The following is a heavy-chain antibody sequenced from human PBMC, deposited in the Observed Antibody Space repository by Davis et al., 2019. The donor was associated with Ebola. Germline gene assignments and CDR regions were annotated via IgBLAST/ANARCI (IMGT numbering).Heavy chain of an antibody. CDR2: IKQDGSEK. V-gene: IGHV3-7*03. CDR1: GFTFSNYW. J-gene: IGHJ6*04. D-gene: IGHD6-13*01. Sequence: GESLKISCAASGFTFSNYWMTWVRQAPGKGLEWVANIKQDGSEKYYLDSVEGRFTISRDNGKNSVFLQMNILRAEDTAVYYCAREGMGGDSSSWYYYYYGMDVWGKGTTVTVSS. CDR3: AREGMGGDSSSWYYYYYGMDV.